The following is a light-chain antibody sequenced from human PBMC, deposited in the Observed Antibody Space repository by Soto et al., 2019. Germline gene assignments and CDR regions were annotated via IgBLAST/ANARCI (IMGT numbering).Light chain of an antibody. J-gene: IGLJ2*01. CDR1: SSDVGGYNY. Sequence: QSALTQPPSASGSPGQSVTISCTGTSSDVGGYNYVSWYQQHPGKAPKLMISEVSKRPSGVPDRFSGSKSGNTASLTVSGLQDEDEADYYCSSFAGHTNLVFGGGTKLTVL. V-gene: IGLV2-8*01. CDR3: SSFAGHTNLV. CDR2: EVS.